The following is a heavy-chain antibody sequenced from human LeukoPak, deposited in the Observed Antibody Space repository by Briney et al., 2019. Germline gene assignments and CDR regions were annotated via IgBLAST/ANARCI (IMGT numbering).Heavy chain of an antibody. Sequence: GASVKVSCKASGGTFSSYAISWVRQAPGQGLEWMGGIIPIFGTANYAQKFQGRVTITADGSTSTAYMELSSLRSEDTAVYYCARCLHYYDSSGYYLPWYFDYWGQGTLVTVSS. CDR2: IIPIFGTA. V-gene: IGHV1-69*13. CDR3: ARCLHYYDSSGYYLPWYFDY. D-gene: IGHD3-22*01. J-gene: IGHJ4*02. CDR1: GGTFSSYA.